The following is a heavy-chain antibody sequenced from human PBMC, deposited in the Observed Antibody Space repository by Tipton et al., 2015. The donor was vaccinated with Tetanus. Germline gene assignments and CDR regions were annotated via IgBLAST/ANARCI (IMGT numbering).Heavy chain of an antibody. CDR2: INPDSGGT. J-gene: IGHJ4*02. V-gene: IGHV1-2*02. Sequence: QLVQSGAEVKKPGSSVKVSCKAAGYTFTGNYLQWVRQAPGQGLEWMGWINPDSGGTNSAQKFQGRVTMTRDTSISTAYMELRSLRSDDTAVYFCARDQLDHWGQGTLVTVSS. CDR3: ARDQLDH. CDR1: GYTFTGNY.